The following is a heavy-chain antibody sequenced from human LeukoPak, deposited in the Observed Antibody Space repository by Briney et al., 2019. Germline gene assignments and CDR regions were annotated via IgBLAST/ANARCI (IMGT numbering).Heavy chain of an antibody. D-gene: IGHD1-26*01. J-gene: IGHJ4*02. CDR2: IYHSGST. CDR3: ARAGIVGALETEFGY. Sequence: SQTPSLTCAVSGGSISSGGYSWGWIRQPPGKGLEWIGYIYHSGSTYYNPPLKSRVTISVDTSKNQFSLKLSSVTAADTAVYYCARAGIVGALETEFGYWGQGTLVTVSS. V-gene: IGHV4-30-2*05. CDR1: GGSISSGGYS.